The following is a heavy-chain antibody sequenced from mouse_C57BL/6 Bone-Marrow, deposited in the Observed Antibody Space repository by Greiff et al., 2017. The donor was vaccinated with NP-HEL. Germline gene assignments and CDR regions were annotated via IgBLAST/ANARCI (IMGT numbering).Heavy chain of an antibody. CDR2: IYPGNSDT. V-gene: IGHV1-5*01. J-gene: IGHJ3*01. CDR1: GYTFTSYW. Sequence: EVKLVESGTVLARPGASVKMSCKTSGYTFTSYWMHWVKQRPGPGLEWIGAIYPGNSDTSYNQKFKGKAKLTAVTSASTAYMELSSLTNEDSAVYYCTRELRLRFPWFAYWGQGTLVTVSA. CDR3: TRELRLRFPWFAY. D-gene: IGHD3-2*02.